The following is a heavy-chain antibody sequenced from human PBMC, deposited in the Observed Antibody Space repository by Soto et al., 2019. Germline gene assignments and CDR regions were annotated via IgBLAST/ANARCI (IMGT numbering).Heavy chain of an antibody. CDR3: AKYITAATRYFDL. D-gene: IGHD1-20*01. V-gene: IGHV3-23*01. CDR2: TSGDAANT. Sequence: EVQLLESGGGLVQSGGSLRLSCAASGLNFASYAMTWIRQAPGKGLEWVSATSGDAANTQYADSVKGRFTMSRHNSKNPLYRQMNSLRAEDTAVYFCAKYITAATRYFDLWGRGTLVTVSS. CDR1: GLNFASYA. J-gene: IGHJ2*01.